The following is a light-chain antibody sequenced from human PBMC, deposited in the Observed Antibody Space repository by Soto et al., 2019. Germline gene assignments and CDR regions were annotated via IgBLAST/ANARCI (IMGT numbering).Light chain of an antibody. CDR1: QGISSY. Sequence: DIQLTQSPSFLSASVGDRVTITCRASQGISSYLAWYQQKPGKAPKVLIYAASTSQSGVPSRFSGSGSGTDFTLXXXSLQPEDCATYYCQQLNSYPLTFGGGTKVEIK. CDR3: QQLNSYPLT. CDR2: AAS. V-gene: IGKV1-9*01. J-gene: IGKJ4*01.